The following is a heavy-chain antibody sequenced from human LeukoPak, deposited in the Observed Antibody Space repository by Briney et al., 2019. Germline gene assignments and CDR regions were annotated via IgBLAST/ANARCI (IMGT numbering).Heavy chain of an antibody. CDR2: INHSGST. CDR3: ARGRAAAEVY. J-gene: IGHJ4*02. V-gene: IGHV4-34*01. Sequence: SETLSLTCAVYGGSFSGYYWSWIRQPPGKGLEWIGEINHSGSTNYNPSLKSRVSISVDTSKNQFSLKVSSVTPADTAVYYCARGRAAAEVYWGQGTLVTVSS. D-gene: IGHD6-13*01. CDR1: GGSFSGYY.